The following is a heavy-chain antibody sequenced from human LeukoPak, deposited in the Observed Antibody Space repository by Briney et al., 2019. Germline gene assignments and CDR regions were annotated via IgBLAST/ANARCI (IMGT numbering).Heavy chain of an antibody. Sequence: PGGSLKLSCAASGFTFSSYAMNWVRQAPGKGLEWVSYISGSSSSMHYADSLKGRFTISRDNAKNSLYLQMNSLRDEDTAVYYCARDPTRRDDYHPPSGFDYWGQGTLVTVSS. CDR2: ISGSSSSM. CDR3: ARDPTRRDDYHPPSGFDY. J-gene: IGHJ4*02. V-gene: IGHV3-48*02. CDR1: GFTFSSYA. D-gene: IGHD5-24*01.